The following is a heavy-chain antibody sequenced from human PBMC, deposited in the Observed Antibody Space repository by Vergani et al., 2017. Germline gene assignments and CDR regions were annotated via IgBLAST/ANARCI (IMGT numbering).Heavy chain of an antibody. V-gene: IGHV1-69*04. CDR2: IIPILGIA. D-gene: IGHD4-23*01. Sequence: QVQLVQSGAEVKKPGSSVKVSCKASGGTFSSYAISWVRQAPGQGLAWMGRIIPILGIANYAQKFQGRVTITADKSTSTADMELSSLRSEDTAVYYCARDRDGGGFDCWGQGTLVTVSS. CDR1: GGTFSSYA. J-gene: IGHJ4*02. CDR3: ARDRDGGGFDC.